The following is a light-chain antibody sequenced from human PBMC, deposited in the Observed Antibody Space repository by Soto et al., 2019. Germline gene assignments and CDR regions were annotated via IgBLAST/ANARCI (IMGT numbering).Light chain of an antibody. CDR2: SNN. J-gene: IGLJ1*01. Sequence: QSVLTQPPSASGTPGQRVTISCSGSSSNIGSNTVNWYQQLPGTAPKLLIYSNNQRPSGVPDRFSGSKSGTSGSLAISGLQSEDEADYYCAALDASLNGYVFGTGTKLTVL. CDR3: AALDASLNGYV. CDR1: SSNIGSNT. V-gene: IGLV1-44*01.